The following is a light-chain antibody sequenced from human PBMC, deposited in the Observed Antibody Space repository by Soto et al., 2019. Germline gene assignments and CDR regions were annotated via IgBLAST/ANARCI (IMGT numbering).Light chain of an antibody. CDR3: QQYNTYPWT. CDR2: DAS. CDR1: QTINSW. J-gene: IGKJ1*01. V-gene: IGKV1-5*01. Sequence: DIQMTPSPYTLSAYAGDRVTITCRASQTINSWLAWYQQKPGKAPNLLIYDASSLESGVPSRFSGSGSGTEFTLTISSLQPDDFATYYCQQYNTYPWTFGQGTKVEIK.